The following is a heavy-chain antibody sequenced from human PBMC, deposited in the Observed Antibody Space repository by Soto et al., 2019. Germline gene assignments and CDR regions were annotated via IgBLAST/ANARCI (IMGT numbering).Heavy chain of an antibody. J-gene: IGHJ6*02. CDR3: ARDRGYDAHDYYYNAMDV. V-gene: IGHV3-21*01. CDR2: IRGFSPYT. CDR1: GFTFRPYT. Sequence: EVQLVESGGGLVKPGGSLRLSCVASGFTFRPYTMNWVRQAPGKGLEWVSGIRGFSPYTFYAESVKGRFTISRDNAKNSLYLQMNSLGVEDTAVYYCARDRGYDAHDYYYNAMDVWGQGTTVNVSS. D-gene: IGHD2-15*01.